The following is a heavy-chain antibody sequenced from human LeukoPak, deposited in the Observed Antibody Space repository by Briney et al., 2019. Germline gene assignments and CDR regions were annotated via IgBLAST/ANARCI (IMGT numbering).Heavy chain of an antibody. V-gene: IGHV3-11*01. J-gene: IGHJ4*02. D-gene: IGHD3-16*01. CDR2: ISNSGTMI. Sequence: GGSLRLSRAASGFIFSDYYMSWIRQAPGKGLEWVSYISNSGTMIYYRDSVKGRFTVSRDNAKNSLYLQMNSLRAEDTAVYYCAGGVQGAGPFDYWGQGSLVTVSS. CDR3: AGGVQGAGPFDY. CDR1: GFIFSDYY.